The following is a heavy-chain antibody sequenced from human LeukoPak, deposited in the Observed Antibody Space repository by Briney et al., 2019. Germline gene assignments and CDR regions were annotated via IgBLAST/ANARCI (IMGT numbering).Heavy chain of an antibody. CDR2: INHSGST. D-gene: IGHD5-18*01. V-gene: IGHV4-34*01. Sequence: PSETLSLTCAVYGGSFSGYYWSWIRQPPGKGLEWIGEINHSGSTNYNPSLKSRITISVDTSKNQFSLKLSSVTAADTAVYYCARGVILDTAMVNFDYWGQGTLVTVSS. CDR3: ARGVILDTAMVNFDY. CDR1: GGSFSGYY. J-gene: IGHJ4*02.